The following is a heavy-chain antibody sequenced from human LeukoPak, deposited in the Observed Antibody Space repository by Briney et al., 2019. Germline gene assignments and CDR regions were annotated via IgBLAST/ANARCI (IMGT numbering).Heavy chain of an antibody. CDR3: AREDIAAAGTYWYYYGMDV. Sequence: GGSLGLSCAASGFTFSSYSMNWVRQAPGKGLEWVSSISSSSSYIYYADSVKGRFTISRDNAKNSLYLQMNSLRAEDTAVYYCAREDIAAAGTYWYYYGMDVWGQGTTVTVSS. D-gene: IGHD6-13*01. CDR1: GFTFSSYS. CDR2: ISSSSSYI. J-gene: IGHJ6*02. V-gene: IGHV3-21*01.